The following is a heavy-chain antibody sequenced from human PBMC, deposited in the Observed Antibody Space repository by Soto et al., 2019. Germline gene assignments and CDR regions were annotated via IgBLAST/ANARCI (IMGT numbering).Heavy chain of an antibody. CDR3: ARDLLAVAVDYGMDV. D-gene: IGHD6-19*01. CDR2: INPSGGST. Sequence: QVQLVQSGAEVKKPGASVKVSCKASGYTFTSYSMHWVRQAPGQGLEWMGIINPSGGSTSYAQKFKGRVTMTRDTSTSIVYMELSSLRSEDTAVYYCARDLLAVAVDYGMDVWGQGTTVNVSS. CDR1: GYTFTSYS. J-gene: IGHJ6*02. V-gene: IGHV1-46*01.